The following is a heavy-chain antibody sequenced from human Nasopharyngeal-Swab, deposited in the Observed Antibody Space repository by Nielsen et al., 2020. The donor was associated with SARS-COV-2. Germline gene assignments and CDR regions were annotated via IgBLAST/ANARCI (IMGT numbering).Heavy chain of an antibody. CDR1: GFTFSSYA. CDR2: ISGSGGST. V-gene: IGHV3-23*01. D-gene: IGHD4-23*01. Sequence: GALKLSWGASGFTFSSYAMSWVRQAPGKGLEWVSAISGSGGSTYYAGSVKGRFTISRDNSKNTLYLQMNSLRAEDTAVYYCAKLSTTVVTPAFDYWGQGTLVTVS. CDR3: AKLSTTVVTPAFDY. J-gene: IGHJ4*02.